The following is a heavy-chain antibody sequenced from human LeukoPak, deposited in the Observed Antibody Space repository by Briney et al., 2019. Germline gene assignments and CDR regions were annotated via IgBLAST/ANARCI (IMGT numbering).Heavy chain of an antibody. J-gene: IGHJ4*02. V-gene: IGHV3-30*04. Sequence: PGRSLRLSCAASGITFSSYAMHWVRQAPGKGLEWVAVISYDGSNKYYADSVKGRFTISRDNSKNTLYLQMNSLRAEDTAVYYCARSGLSRFGFWGQGTLVTVSS. CDR2: ISYDGSNK. D-gene: IGHD2/OR15-2a*01. CDR3: ARSGLSRFGF. CDR1: GITFSSYA.